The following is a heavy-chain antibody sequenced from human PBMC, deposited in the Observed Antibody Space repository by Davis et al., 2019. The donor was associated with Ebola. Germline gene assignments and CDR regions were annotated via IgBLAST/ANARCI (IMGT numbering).Heavy chain of an antibody. J-gene: IGHJ4*02. CDR1: GYSFTNYW. CDR3: ARHQVGAVTDY. CDR2: IYPGDSDT. Sequence: GESLKISCKGSGYSFTNYWIGWVRQMPGRGLEWMGIIYPGDSDTRYSPSFEGQVTISADKSITTAYLQWSSLNTSDTAIYYCARHQVGAVTDYWGQGTLVTVSS. D-gene: IGHD6-19*01. V-gene: IGHV5-51*01.